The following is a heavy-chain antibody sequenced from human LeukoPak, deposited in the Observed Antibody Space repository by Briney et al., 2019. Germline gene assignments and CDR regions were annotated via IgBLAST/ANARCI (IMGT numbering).Heavy chain of an antibody. Sequence: SVKVTCKASGGTFSSYPFSWVRQAPGQGLEWMGEITPILGTANYAQQFQGRLTITADESTSTAYMELSSLRSEDTAFYYCARGYDYPDYWGQGTLVTVSS. D-gene: IGHD3-16*01. CDR1: GGTFSSYP. CDR2: ITPILGTA. V-gene: IGHV1-69*01. CDR3: ARGYDYPDY. J-gene: IGHJ4*02.